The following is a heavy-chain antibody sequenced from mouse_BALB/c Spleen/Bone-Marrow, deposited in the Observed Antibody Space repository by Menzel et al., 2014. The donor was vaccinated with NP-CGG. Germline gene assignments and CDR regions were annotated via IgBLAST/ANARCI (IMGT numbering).Heavy chain of an antibody. D-gene: IGHD2-4*01. CDR3: ARFTYDYDAGGFDY. CDR2: ISYSGSS. Sequence: EVKLMESGPGLVKPSQSLSLTCTVTGYSITSDYAWNWIRQFPGNKLEWMGYISYSGSSNYNPSLKSRISITRDTSKNQFFLQLNSVTTEDTATYYCARFTYDYDAGGFDYWGQGTTLTVSS. V-gene: IGHV3-2*02. J-gene: IGHJ2*01. CDR1: GYSITSDYA.